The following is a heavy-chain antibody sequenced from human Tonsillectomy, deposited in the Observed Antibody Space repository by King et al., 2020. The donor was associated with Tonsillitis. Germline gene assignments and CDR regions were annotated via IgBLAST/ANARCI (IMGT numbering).Heavy chain of an antibody. CDR3: TRVRTVGFDAFDI. CDR2: IKRDGSST. Sequence: VQLVESGGGLVQPGGSLSLSCAASGFTFSSYWMHWVRQAPGKGRVWVSRIKRDGSSTSYADSVKGRFTISRDNAKNTLYLQMNSLRAEDTAVYFCTRVRTVGFDAFDIWGQGTMVTVSS. D-gene: IGHD1/OR15-1a*01. V-gene: IGHV3-74*01. J-gene: IGHJ3*02. CDR1: GFTFSSYW.